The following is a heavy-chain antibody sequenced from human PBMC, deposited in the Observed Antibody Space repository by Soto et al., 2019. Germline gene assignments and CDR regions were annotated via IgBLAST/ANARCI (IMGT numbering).Heavy chain of an antibody. D-gene: IGHD2-15*01. J-gene: IGHJ4*02. CDR2: INPSGGST. Sequence: ASVKVSCKASGYTFTSYYMHWVRQAPGQGLEWMGIINPSGGSTSYAQKLQGRVTMTRDTSTSTVYMELSSLRSEDTAVYYFARVHRGIGYCSGGSCYSGFDYWGQGTLVTVSS. V-gene: IGHV1-46*01. CDR3: ARVHRGIGYCSGGSCYSGFDY. CDR1: GYTFTSYY.